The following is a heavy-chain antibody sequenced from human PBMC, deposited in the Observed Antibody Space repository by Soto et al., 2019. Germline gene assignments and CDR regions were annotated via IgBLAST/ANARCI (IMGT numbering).Heavy chain of an antibody. CDR3: ARDPGLARPYFDY. J-gene: IGHJ4*02. D-gene: IGHD6-6*01. V-gene: IGHV3-21*01. CDR2: ISSSSSYI. Sequence: EVQLVESGGGLVKPGGSLRLSCAASGFTFSSYSMNWVRQAPGKGLEWVSSISSSSSYIYYADSVKGRFTISRDNAKNSLYLQMNSLRAEDTAVYYCARDPGLARPYFDYWGQGTLVTVSS. CDR1: GFTFSSYS.